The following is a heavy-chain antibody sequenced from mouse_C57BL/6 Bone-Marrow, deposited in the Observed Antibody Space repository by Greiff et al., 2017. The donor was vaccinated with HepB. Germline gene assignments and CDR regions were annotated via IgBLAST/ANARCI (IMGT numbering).Heavy chain of an antibody. CDR2: IDPENGDT. V-gene: IGHV14-4*01. CDR3: TTSRVTTSWYFDV. Sequence: VQLQQSGAELVRPGASVKLSCTASGFNIKDYYMHWVKQRPEQGLEWIGWIDPENGDTEYASKFQGKATITADTSSNTAYLQLSSLTSEDTAVYYCTTSRVTTSWYFDVWGTGTTVTVSS. D-gene: IGHD2-2*01. J-gene: IGHJ1*03. CDR1: GFNIKDYY.